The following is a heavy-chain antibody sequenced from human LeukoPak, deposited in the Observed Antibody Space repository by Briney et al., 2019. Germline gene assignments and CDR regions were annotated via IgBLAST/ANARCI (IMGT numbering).Heavy chain of an antibody. CDR3: AEVPTYYYDSSGYYYFDY. D-gene: IGHD3-22*01. CDR1: GFTFSSYG. J-gene: IGHJ4*02. Sequence: GGSLRLSCAASGFTFSSYGMHWVRQAPGKGLEWVAVITYDGYYKYYADSVKGRFTISRDISKNTLYLQMNSLRAEDTAVYYCAEVPTYYYDSSGYYYFDYWGQGTLVTVSS. V-gene: IGHV3-30*18. CDR2: ITYDGYYK.